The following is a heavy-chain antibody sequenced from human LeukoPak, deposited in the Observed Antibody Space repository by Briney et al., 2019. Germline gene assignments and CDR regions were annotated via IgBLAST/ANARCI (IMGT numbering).Heavy chain of an antibody. CDR1: GLTFSSYE. J-gene: IGHJ5*02. Sequence: GGSLRLSCADSGLTFSSYEMNWVRQAPGKGLEWVSYISSSGSTIYYADSVKGRFTISRDNAKNSLYLHMNSLRAEDTAVYYCARSRYCSSTSCHNNWFDPWGQGTLVTVSS. CDR3: ARSRYCSSTSCHNNWFDP. D-gene: IGHD2-2*02. V-gene: IGHV3-48*03. CDR2: ISSSGSTI.